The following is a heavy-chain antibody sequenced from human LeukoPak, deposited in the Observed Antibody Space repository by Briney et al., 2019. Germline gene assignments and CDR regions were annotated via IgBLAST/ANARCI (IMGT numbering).Heavy chain of an antibody. CDR1: GYSFTRYW. J-gene: IGHJ5*02. CDR2: IYPGDSDT. V-gene: IGHV5-51*01. D-gene: IGHD4-23*01. CDR3: ARLPPNGGNPLFPVWGP. Sequence: GESLKISCKGSGYSFTRYWIAWVRQMPGKGLEWMGIIYPGDSDTRYSPSFQGQVTISADKSISTAYLQWSSLKASDTAMYYCARLPPNGGNPLFPVWGPWGQGTLVTVSS.